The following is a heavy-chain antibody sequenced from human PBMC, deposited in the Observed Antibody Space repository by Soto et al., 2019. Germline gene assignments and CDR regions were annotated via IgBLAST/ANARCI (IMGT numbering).Heavy chain of an antibody. V-gene: IGHV3-30-3*01. J-gene: IGHJ3*02. CDR2: IPNTENKK. D-gene: IGHD6-13*01. CDR3: ARTAGGRVRGALDI. Sequence: HPGGSLRLSCVASGFTFSSYGMHWVRQAPGKGLEWVAVIPNTENKKYYADSVKGRFTISRDNSQNTLFLQMDSLMSEDTAVYYCARTAGGRVRGALDIWGQGTMVTVSS. CDR1: GFTFSSYG.